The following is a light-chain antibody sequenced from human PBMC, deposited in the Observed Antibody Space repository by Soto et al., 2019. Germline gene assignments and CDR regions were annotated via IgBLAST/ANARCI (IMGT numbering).Light chain of an antibody. CDR3: QQSNNLPYT. J-gene: IGKJ2*01. CDR2: GAS. CDR1: QSVSHN. Sequence: EVVMTQSPATLSVSPGERATLSCRASQSVSHNFDWYQQKPGQAPRLLFYGASTRATGIPARFSGSGSGTELPLTISSLQSEDFAVYYCQQSNNLPYTFGQGTKLEIK. V-gene: IGKV3-15*01.